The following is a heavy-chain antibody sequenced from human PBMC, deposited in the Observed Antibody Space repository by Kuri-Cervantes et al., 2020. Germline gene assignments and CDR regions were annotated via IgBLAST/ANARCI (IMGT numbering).Heavy chain of an antibody. CDR2: ISAYNGNT. CDR3: ATITMVQGVIILFDY. CDR1: GYTFTSYG. Sequence: ASVKVSCNASGYTFTSYGISWVRQAPGQGLEWMGWISAYNGNTNYAQKLQGRVTMTEDTSTDTAYMELSSLRSEDTAVYYCATITMVQGVIILFDYWGQGTLVTVSS. J-gene: IGHJ4*02. V-gene: IGHV1-18*01. D-gene: IGHD3-10*01.